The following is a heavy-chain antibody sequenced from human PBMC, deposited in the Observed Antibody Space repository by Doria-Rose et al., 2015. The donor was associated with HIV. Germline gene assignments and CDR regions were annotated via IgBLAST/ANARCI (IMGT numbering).Heavy chain of an antibody. V-gene: IGHV2-26*01. CDR2: IFSDDER. J-gene: IGHJ4*02. CDR3: ARIKSSRWYHKYYFDF. CDR1: GVSLSSPGMG. Sequence: VTLKESGPVLVKPTETLTLTCIVSGVSLSSPGMGVSWIRQPPGKALEWLANIFSDDERSYITSLKSRLTISRGTSKSQVVLTMTDMDPVDTATYYCARIKSSRWYHKYYFDFWGQGTLVIVSA. D-gene: IGHD6-13*01.